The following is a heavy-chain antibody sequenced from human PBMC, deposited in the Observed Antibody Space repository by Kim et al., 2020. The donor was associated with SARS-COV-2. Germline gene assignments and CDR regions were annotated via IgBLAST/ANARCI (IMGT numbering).Heavy chain of an antibody. D-gene: IGHD6-13*01. V-gene: IGHV3-21*01. J-gene: IGHJ4*02. CDR3: ARDQGIGYYFDY. CDR2: M. Sequence: MYYADSVKCRSTISRDNAKNSLYLQMNSLRAEDTAVYYCARDQGIGYYFDYWGQGTLVTVSS.